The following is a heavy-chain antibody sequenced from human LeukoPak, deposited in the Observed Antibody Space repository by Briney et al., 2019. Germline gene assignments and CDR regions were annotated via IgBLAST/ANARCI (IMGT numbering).Heavy chain of an antibody. D-gene: IGHD3-22*01. CDR1: GFTFSSYA. Sequence: GGSLRLSCAASGFTFSSYAMSWVRQAPGKGLEWVSGISGSGGTTYYADSVKGRFTISRDNSKNTLFLQMNSLRAEDTAVYYCAKKGEYDSGGYPVWGQGTMVTVSS. J-gene: IGHJ3*01. V-gene: IGHV3-23*01. CDR2: ISGSGGTT. CDR3: AKKGEYDSGGYPV.